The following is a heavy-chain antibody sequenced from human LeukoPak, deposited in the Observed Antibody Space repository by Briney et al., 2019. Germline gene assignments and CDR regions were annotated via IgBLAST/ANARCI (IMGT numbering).Heavy chain of an antibody. D-gene: IGHD3-22*01. Sequence: ASVKVSCTASGYTFTGYYMHWVRQAPGQGLEWMAWINPNSGGTNYAQTFQGRFTMTRDTSISTAYMEMSRLRSDDTAVYYWARGGDYYDSSGYPYWGQRTLVTVSS. J-gene: IGHJ4*02. CDR1: GYTFTGYY. V-gene: IGHV1-2*02. CDR3: ARGGDYYDSSGYPY. CDR2: INPNSGGT.